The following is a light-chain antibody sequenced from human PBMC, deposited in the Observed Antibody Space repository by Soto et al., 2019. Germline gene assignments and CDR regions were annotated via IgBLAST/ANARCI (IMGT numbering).Light chain of an antibody. J-gene: IGKJ1*01. CDR3: QQYANSPGT. V-gene: IGKV3-20*01. Sequence: EMVLTQSPDTLSLSTGERATLSCRASQSISSTHLVWYQQKPSQAPSLLIFGASSRATGIPDRFSGSGSGTDFTLTISGLEPEDFAVYYCQQYANSPGTFGQGTKVAIK. CDR1: QSISSTH. CDR2: GAS.